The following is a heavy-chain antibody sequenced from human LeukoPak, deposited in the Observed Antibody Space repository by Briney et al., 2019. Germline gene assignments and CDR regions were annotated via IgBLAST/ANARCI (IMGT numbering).Heavy chain of an antibody. V-gene: IGHV4-4*09. J-gene: IGHJ1*01. CDR1: GDSVTSGY. CDR3: AGRGHRYSRD. Sequence: SETLSLTCTVSGDSVTSGYWSWIRQPPGKGLEWIGYIYDSGITHYNPSLKSRLTISVDTSNNQFSLNLSSVTAADTAVYYCAGRGHRYSRDWGQGILVTVS. D-gene: IGHD2-15*01. CDR2: IYDSGIT.